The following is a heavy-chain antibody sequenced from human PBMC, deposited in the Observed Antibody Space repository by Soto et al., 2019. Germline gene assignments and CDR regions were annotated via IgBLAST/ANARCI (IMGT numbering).Heavy chain of an antibody. CDR1: GGSFSRYH. J-gene: IGHJ4*02. V-gene: IGHV4-34*01. CDR3: ARGYGEEWPTSDF. CDR2: IHHDGGI. Sequence: QVQLHQWGAGLLKPAETLSLTCTVYGGSFSRYHWNWIRQAPGKGLEWIGEIHHDGGINYSPSLESRVTISVDTSKNEFSLKLRSVTAADTAVYYCARGYGEEWPTSDFWGQGTLVTVSS. D-gene: IGHD3-10*01.